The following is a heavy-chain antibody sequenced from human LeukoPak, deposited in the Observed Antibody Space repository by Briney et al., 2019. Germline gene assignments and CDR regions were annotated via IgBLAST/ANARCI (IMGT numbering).Heavy chain of an antibody. CDR3: AREAVAGTFDY. D-gene: IGHD6-19*01. V-gene: IGHV3-30*04. J-gene: IGHJ4*02. CDR1: GFTFSSYA. Sequence: GGSLRLSCAASGFTFSSYAMHWVRQAPGKGLEWVAVISYDGSNKCYADSVKGRFTISRDNSKNTLYLQMNSLRAEDTAVYYCAREAVAGTFDYWGQGTLVTVSS. CDR2: ISYDGSNK.